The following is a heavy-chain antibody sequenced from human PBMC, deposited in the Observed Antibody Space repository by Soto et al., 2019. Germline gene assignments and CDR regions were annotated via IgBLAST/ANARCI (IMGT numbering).Heavy chain of an antibody. D-gene: IGHD2-15*01. Sequence: PGGSLRLSCAASGFTFSSYWMSWVRQAPGKGLEWVANIKQDGSEKYYVDSVKGRFTISRDNAKNSLYLQMNSLRAEDTAVYYCARVDCSGGSCYSDYYYGMDVWGQGTTVTVSS. V-gene: IGHV3-7*01. J-gene: IGHJ6*02. CDR3: ARVDCSGGSCYSDYYYGMDV. CDR1: GFTFSSYW. CDR2: IKQDGSEK.